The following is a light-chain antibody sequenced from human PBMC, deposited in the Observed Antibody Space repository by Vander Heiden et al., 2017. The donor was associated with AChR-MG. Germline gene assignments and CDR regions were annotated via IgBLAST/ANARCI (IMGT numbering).Light chain of an antibody. CDR1: QGVSSY. Sequence: EIVLTQSPATLSLSPGERPTPSWRASQGVSSYLAWYQQKPGQAPRLLIYDASNRATGIPDRFSGSGSGTDFTLTISSLEPEDFAVYYCQQRSNWPLTFGGGTKVEIK. V-gene: IGKV3-11*01. J-gene: IGKJ4*01. CDR2: DAS. CDR3: QQRSNWPLT.